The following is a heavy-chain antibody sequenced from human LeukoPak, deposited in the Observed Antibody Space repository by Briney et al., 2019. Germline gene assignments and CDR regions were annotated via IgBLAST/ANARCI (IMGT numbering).Heavy chain of an antibody. J-gene: IGHJ6*03. CDR3: ARDRGRYYMDV. Sequence: GRSLRLSCAASGFTFSNYDMHWVRRATGEGLVWVSGIGTAGDINYPGSVKGRFTISRENTKNSLFLQMNSLRAGDTAVYYCARDRGRYYMDVWRKGTTVTISS. D-gene: IGHD6-25*01. V-gene: IGHV3-13*01. CDR2: IGTAGDI. CDR1: GFTFSNYD.